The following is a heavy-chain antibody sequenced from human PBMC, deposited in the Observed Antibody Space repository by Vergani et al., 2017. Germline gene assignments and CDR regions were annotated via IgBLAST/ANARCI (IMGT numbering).Heavy chain of an antibody. Sequence: QVHLVESGGGVVQPGRSLRLSCVVSGFTFSYYGMHWVRQAPGKGLEWVAVISYDGTQKYYADSVKGRFTISRDNSKSTLYLQMNSLRTEDTAVYYCATKSCGTPGCQIGYFSEWGQGTLVTVSS. CDR3: ATKSCGTPGCQIGYFSE. CDR2: ISYDGTQK. D-gene: IGHD1-1*01. CDR1: GFTFSYYG. J-gene: IGHJ4*02. V-gene: IGHV3-30*03.